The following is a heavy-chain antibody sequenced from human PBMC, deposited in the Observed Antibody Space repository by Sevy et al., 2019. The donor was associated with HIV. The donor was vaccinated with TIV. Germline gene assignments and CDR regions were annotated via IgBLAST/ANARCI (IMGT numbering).Heavy chain of an antibody. CDR2: IYHSGST. CDR3: ARGRYFDTSGLHFDN. Sequence: SETLSLTCTVSGDSISNYYWSWIRQPPGKGLEWLGYIYHSGSTNYNPSLKSRVTLSLDTSKNQFSLKLTSVTAADTAVYYCARGRYFDTSGLHFDNWGQGALVTVSS. D-gene: IGHD3-22*01. CDR1: GDSISNYY. J-gene: IGHJ4*02. V-gene: IGHV4-59*01.